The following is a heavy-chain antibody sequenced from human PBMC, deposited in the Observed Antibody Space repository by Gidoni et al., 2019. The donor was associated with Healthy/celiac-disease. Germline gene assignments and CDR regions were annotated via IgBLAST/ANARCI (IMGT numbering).Heavy chain of an antibody. Sequence: EVQLVESGGGLVQPGGSLRLSCAASGFTVSSNYMSWVRQAPGKGLEWVSVIYSGGSTYYADSVKGRFTISRDNSKNTLYLQMNSLRAEDTAVYYCAREGDSGSYYDWFDPWGQGTLVTVSS. CDR3: AREGDSGSYYDWFDP. V-gene: IGHV3-66*02. CDR2: IYSGGST. D-gene: IGHD1-26*01. CDR1: GFTVSSNY. J-gene: IGHJ5*02.